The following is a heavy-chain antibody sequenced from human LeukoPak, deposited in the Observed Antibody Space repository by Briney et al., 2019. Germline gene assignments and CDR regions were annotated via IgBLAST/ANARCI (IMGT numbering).Heavy chain of an antibody. CDR1: GGSISSGGYY. J-gene: IGHJ3*02. CDR3: LLTDYGDYETGAFDI. D-gene: IGHD4-17*01. CDR2: IYYSGST. V-gene: IGHV4-31*03. Sequence: SETLSLTCTVSGGSISSGGYYWSWIRQHPGKGLEWIGYIYYSGSTYYNPSLKSRVTISVDTSKNQFSLKLSSVAAADTAVYYCLLTDYGDYETGAFDIWGQGTMVTVSS.